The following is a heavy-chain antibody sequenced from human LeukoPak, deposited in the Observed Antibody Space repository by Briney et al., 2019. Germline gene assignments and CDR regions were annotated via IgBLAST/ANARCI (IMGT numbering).Heavy chain of an antibody. J-gene: IGHJ2*01. CDR2: VYYSGTT. CDR3: ARSRNWYFDL. CDR1: GGSIRSSGHD. V-gene: IGHV4-39*02. Sequence: PPETLSLTCTVSGGSIRSSGHDRGWIRQPPGKGLEWIGSVYYSGTTYYNPSLEGRLTISIDTSRSHFSLRLRSVTAADTAVYYCARSRNWYFDLWGRGALVAVSS.